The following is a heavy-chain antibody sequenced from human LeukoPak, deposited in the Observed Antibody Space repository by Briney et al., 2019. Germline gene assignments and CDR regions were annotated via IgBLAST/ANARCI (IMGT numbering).Heavy chain of an antibody. CDR3: ARWSSSGWAFDY. J-gene: IGHJ4*02. Sequence: SETLSLTSTFSVGTTTSYDWNWIRQPPGKGLEWIGYIHYSGSTKYNPSLKSRVTLSVDTPQNQFSLKLSSVKASDTAVYYWARWSSSGWAFDYWGEGTLVTVSS. V-gene: IGHV4-59*01. CDR2: IHYSGST. CDR1: VGTTTSYD. D-gene: IGHD6-19*01.